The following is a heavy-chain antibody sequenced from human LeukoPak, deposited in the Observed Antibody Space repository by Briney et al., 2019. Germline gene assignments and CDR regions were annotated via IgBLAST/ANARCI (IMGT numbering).Heavy chain of an antibody. D-gene: IGHD3-3*01. CDR1: GFTFSNYG. CDR2: ILYDGSNK. V-gene: IGHV3-30*02. Sequence: GGSLRLSCAASGFTFSNYGMHWVRQAPGKGLEWVTFILYDGSNKYYADSVKGRFTISRDNSKNTLYLQMNSLRAEDTAVYYCAKGGDYDFWSGYHPRYYYMDVWGKGTTVTVSS. J-gene: IGHJ6*03. CDR3: AKGGDYDFWSGYHPRYYYMDV.